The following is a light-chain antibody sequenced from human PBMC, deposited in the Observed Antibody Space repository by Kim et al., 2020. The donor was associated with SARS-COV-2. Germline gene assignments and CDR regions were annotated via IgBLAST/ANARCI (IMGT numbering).Light chain of an antibody. CDR3: QAWDSSTLSYV. V-gene: IGLV3-1*01. CDR1: KVGDKY. CDR2: QDS. Sequence: PGQTASITCSGDKVGDKYACWYQQKPGQSPVLVIYQDSKRPSGIPERFSGSNSGNTATLTISGTQAMDEADYYCQAWDSSTLSYVFGTGTKVTVL. J-gene: IGLJ1*01.